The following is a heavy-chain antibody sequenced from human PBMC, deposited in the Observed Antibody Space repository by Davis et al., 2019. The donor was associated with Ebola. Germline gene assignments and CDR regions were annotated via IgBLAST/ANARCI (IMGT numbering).Heavy chain of an antibody. CDR3: ARVWRDYVYYYGMDV. Sequence: PGGSLRLSCAASGFTFSSYSMNWVRQAPGKGLEWVSSISSSSSYIYYADSVKGRFTISRDNAKNSLYLQMNSLRAEDTAVYYCARVWRDYVYYYGMDVWGQGTTVTVSS. J-gene: IGHJ6*02. CDR1: GFTFSSYS. V-gene: IGHV3-21*01. D-gene: IGHD4-17*01. CDR2: ISSSSSYI.